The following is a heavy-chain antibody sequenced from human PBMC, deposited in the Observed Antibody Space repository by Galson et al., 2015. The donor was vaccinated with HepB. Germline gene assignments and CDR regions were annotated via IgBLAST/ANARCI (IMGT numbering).Heavy chain of an antibody. Sequence: SLRLSCAASGFTFSDYYMSWIRQAPGKGLEWVSYISSSSSYTNYADSVKGRFTISRDNSKNTLYLQMNSLRAEDTAVYYCAKVDVPAATYYYGMDVWGQGTTVTVSS. V-gene: IGHV3-11*06. CDR3: AKVDVPAATYYYGMDV. J-gene: IGHJ6*02. CDR2: ISSSSSYT. CDR1: GFTFSDYY. D-gene: IGHD2-2*01.